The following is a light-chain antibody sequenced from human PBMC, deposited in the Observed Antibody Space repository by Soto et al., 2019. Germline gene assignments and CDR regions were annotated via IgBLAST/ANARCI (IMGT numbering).Light chain of an antibody. CDR2: DAS. J-gene: IGKJ1*01. Sequence: DIQMTQSPSTLSASVGDRVTITCRASEIITNWLAWYQQKPGKAPKLLIYDASTLESGVPSRFSGSGSGTEFALTISGLQPDDFATYYCQHYNSYSEAFGQGTKVDIK. CDR3: QHYNSYSEA. CDR1: EIITNW. V-gene: IGKV1-5*01.